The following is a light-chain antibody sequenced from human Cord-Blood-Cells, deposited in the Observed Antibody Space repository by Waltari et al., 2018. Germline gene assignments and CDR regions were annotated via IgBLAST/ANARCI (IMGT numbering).Light chain of an antibody. CDR2: YKSDSDK. CDR3: MIWHSSAVV. V-gene: IGLV5-45*01. J-gene: IGLJ2*01. Sequence: QAVLTQPASLSASPGASASLTCTLRSGINVGTYRIYWYQQKPGSPPQYLLRYKSDSDKQHGCGVPSRFSGSKDASANAGILLISGLQSEDEADYYCMIWHSSAVVFGGGTKLTVL. CDR1: SGINVGTYR.